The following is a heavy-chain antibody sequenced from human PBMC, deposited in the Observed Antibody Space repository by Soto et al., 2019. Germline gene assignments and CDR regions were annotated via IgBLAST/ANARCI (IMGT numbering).Heavy chain of an antibody. Sequence: EVELVESGGGLAQTGRSLRLSCAGSGFSFDDNDMYWVRRVPGKGLEWVSGISWNSGTIGYADYVKGRFTISRDNAKNSLYLEMSPLRPEDTAIYYCVKSPWSRRGDLDLWGRGTLVTVSS. CDR2: ISWNSGTI. V-gene: IGHV3-9*01. CDR1: GFSFDDND. D-gene: IGHD2-8*01. CDR3: VKSPWSRRGDLDL. J-gene: IGHJ2*01.